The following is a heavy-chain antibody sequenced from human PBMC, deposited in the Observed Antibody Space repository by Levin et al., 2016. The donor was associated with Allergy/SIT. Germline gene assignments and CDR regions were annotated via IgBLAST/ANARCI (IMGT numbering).Heavy chain of an antibody. J-gene: IGHJ4*02. D-gene: IGHD3-22*01. CDR1: GGSFSGYY. V-gene: IGHV4-34*01. CDR2: INHSGST. Sequence: SETLSLTCAVYGGSFSGYYWSWIRQPPGKGLEWIGEINHSGSTNYNPSLKSRVTISVDTSKNQFSLKLSSVTAADTAVYYCAGRNDSSAQYYWGQGTLVTVSS. CDR3: AGRNDSSAQYY.